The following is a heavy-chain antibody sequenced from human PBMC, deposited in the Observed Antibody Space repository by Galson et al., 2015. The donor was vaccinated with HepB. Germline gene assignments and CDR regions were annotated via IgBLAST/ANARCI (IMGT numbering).Heavy chain of an antibody. CDR1: GYSFTSYW. V-gene: IGHV5-51*01. D-gene: IGHD3-10*01. Sequence: QSGAEVKKPGESLKISCKGSGYSFTSYWTGWVRQMPGKGLEWMGIIYPGDSDTRYSPSFQGQVTISADKSISTAYLQWSSLKASDTAMYYCARQGGDGSGSYYNAPWYYYYYYGMDVWGQGTTVTVSS. CDR3: ARQGGDGSGSYYNAPWYYYYYYGMDV. CDR2: IYPGDSDT. J-gene: IGHJ6*02.